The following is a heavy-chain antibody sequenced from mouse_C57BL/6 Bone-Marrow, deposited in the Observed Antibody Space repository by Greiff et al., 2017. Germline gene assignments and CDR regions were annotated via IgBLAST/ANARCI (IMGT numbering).Heavy chain of an antibody. D-gene: IGHD1-1*01. J-gene: IGHJ2*01. Sequence: VQLQQPGAELVMPGASVKLSCKASGYTFTSYWMHWVKQRPGQGLEWIGELDPSDSYTNYNQKFKGKSTLTVDKSSSTAYMQLSSLTSEDSAVYYCARRGVDFFDYWGQGTTLTVSA. V-gene: IGHV1-69*01. CDR2: LDPSDSYT. CDR1: GYTFTSYW. CDR3: ARRGVDFFDY.